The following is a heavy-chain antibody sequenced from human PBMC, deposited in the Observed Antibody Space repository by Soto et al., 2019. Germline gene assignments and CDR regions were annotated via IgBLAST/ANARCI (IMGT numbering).Heavy chain of an antibody. Sequence: SVKVSCKASGGTFSSYAISWVRQAPGQGLEWMGGIIPIFGTANYAQKFQGRVTITADESTSTAYMELSSLRSEDTAVYYCARANVTMLVGEYYYYYFGMDVWGQGTTVTVFS. CDR2: IIPIFGTA. V-gene: IGHV1-69*13. CDR3: ARANVTMLVGEYYYYYFGMDV. CDR1: GGTFSSYA. J-gene: IGHJ6*02. D-gene: IGHD3-22*01.